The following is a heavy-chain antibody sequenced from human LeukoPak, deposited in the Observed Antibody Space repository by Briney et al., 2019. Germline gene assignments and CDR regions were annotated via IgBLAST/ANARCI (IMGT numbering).Heavy chain of an antibody. J-gene: IGHJ3*02. CDR1: GYSYTSFW. V-gene: IGHV5-51*01. CDR3: ARTQRGQWNDAFDI. CDR2: IYPGDSVT. D-gene: IGHD6-19*01. Sequence: GESLKISCKGSGYSYTSFWIGWVRQMAGRGVEWMGIIYPGDSVTRYSPSFQSQVTISADKSLSTAYLQWSSLNASDTAMYYCARTQRGQWNDAFDIWGQGTMVTVSS.